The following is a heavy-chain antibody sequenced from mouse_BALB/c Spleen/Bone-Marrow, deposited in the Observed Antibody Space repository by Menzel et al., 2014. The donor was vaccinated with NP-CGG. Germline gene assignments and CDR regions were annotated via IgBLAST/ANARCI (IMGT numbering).Heavy chain of an antibody. D-gene: IGHD2-12*01. J-gene: IGHJ3*01. CDR2: ISDGGSYT. V-gene: IGHV5-4*02. CDR1: GSTFSDYY. CDR3: ARDGDYSYAWFAY. Sequence: DVKLVESRGGLVKPGGSLKLSCAASGSTFSDYYMYWVRQTPEKRLEWVAIISDGGSYTFYPDSVKGRFTISRDNAKNSLYLQMSSLKSEDTAMYYCARDGDYSYAWFAYWGQGTLVTVSA.